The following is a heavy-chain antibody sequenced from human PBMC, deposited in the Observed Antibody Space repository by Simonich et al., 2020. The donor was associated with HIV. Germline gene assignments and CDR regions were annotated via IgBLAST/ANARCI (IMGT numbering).Heavy chain of an antibody. CDR3: ATESPLYDSSGVDFCFDY. CDR2: ISAYNGNT. V-gene: IGHV1-18*01. D-gene: IGHD3-22*01. J-gene: IGHJ4*02. CDR1: GYTFTSYG. Sequence: QVQLVQSGAEVKKPGASVKVSCKASGYTFTSYGISWVRQAPGQGREWMGWISAYNGNTNYAQKLQGRVTMTEDTSTDTASMELRSLRSEDTAVYYCATESPLYDSSGVDFCFDYWGQGTLVTVSS.